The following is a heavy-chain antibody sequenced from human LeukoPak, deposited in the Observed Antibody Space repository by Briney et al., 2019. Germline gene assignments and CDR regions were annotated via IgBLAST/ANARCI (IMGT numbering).Heavy chain of an antibody. CDR1: GGTFSIYA. Sequence: ASVKVSFKASGGTFSIYAISWVRQAPGQGLEWMGRIIPILGIANYAQKFQGRVTITADKSTSTAYMELSSLRSEDTAVYYCARYSSSWYGYFQHWGQGTLVTVSS. CDR2: IIPILGIA. CDR3: ARYSSSWYGYFQH. D-gene: IGHD6-13*01. J-gene: IGHJ1*01. V-gene: IGHV1-69*04.